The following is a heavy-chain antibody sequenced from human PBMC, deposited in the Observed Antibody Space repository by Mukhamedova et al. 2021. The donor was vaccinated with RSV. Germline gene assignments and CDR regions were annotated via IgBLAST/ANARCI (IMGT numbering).Heavy chain of an antibody. D-gene: IGHD2-8*01. V-gene: IGHV1-2*02. J-gene: IGHJ4*02. Sequence: SGDTNYAQKFQGRVTMTRDTSISAAYMELSRLISDDTAVYYCARGGGGFVPWGQGTLVTVSS. CDR2: SGDT. CDR3: ARGGGGFVP.